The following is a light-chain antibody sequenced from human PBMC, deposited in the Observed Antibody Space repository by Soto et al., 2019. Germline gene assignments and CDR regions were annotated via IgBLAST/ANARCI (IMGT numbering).Light chain of an antibody. CDR3: QQYNSYSKT. V-gene: IGKV1-33*01. J-gene: IGKJ1*01. CDR2: DVS. Sequence: DIQLTQSPSSLSASVGDRVTITCRASQSISSYLNWYQQKPGKAPKLLIYDVSHLETGVPSRFSGSGSGQYFTFTISSLQPDDSASYYCQQYNSYSKTFGQGTKVDIK. CDR1: QSISSY.